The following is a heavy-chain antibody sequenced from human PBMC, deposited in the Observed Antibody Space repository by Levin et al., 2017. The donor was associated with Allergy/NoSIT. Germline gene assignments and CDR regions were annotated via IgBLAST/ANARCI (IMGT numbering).Heavy chain of an antibody. Sequence: PGGSLRLSCKGFGYSFASYWITWVRQKPGKGLEWMGRIDPSDSYANYGPSFEGHVTISVDESVTTAYLQWSSLEASDTAMYYCARHKSSGLGAMDLWGQGTTVTVSS. CDR3: ARHKSSGLGAMDL. J-gene: IGHJ6*02. V-gene: IGHV5-10-1*01. CDR2: IDPSDSYA. D-gene: IGHD3-10*01. CDR1: GYSFASYW.